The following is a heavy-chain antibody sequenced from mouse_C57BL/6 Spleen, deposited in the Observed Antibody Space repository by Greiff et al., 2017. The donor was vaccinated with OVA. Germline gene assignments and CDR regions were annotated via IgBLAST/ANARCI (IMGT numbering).Heavy chain of an antibody. CDR3: ARGENYGSSYQGYFDV. J-gene: IGHJ1*03. CDR2: VSDGGSYT. CDR1: GFTFSSYA. V-gene: IGHV5-4*01. D-gene: IGHD1-1*01. Sequence: EVQLVESGGGLVKPGGSLKLSCAASGFTFSSYAMSWVRQTPEKRLEWVATVSDGGSYTYYPDNVKGRFTISRDNAKNNLYLQMSHLKSEDTAMYYCARGENYGSSYQGYFDVWGTGTTVTVSS.